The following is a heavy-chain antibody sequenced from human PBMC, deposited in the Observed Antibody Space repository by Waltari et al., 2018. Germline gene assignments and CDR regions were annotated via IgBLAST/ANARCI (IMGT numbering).Heavy chain of an antibody. CDR3: ARVSRRTYRSPVPGRHYYYGMDV. V-gene: IGHV3-74*03. D-gene: IGHD1-1*01. Sequence: EEQLVESGGGLVQPGDSLRLSCAASGFTFSSYWLYWVRQAPGQGPLWVSRISSDASDTTYADSVKGRFTISRDNAKNTLYLQMNRLRAEDTAVYFCARVSRRTYRSPVPGRHYYYGMDVWGQGTTVTVSS. CDR2: ISSDASDT. J-gene: IGHJ6*02. CDR1: GFTFSSYW.